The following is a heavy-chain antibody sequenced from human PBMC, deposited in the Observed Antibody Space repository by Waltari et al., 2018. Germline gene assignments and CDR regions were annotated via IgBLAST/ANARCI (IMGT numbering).Heavy chain of an antibody. CDR2: ISGSGGST. CDR1: GFTFSSYA. Sequence: VQLLESGGGLVQPGGSLRLSCAASGFTFSSYAMSWVRQAPGKGLEWVSAISGSGGSTYYAYSVKGRFTISRDNSKNTLYLQMNSLRAEDTAVYYCAKDSEYYYDSSGYYYWDYWGQGTLVTVSS. CDR3: AKDSEYYYDSSGYYYWDY. J-gene: IGHJ4*02. V-gene: IGHV3-23*01. D-gene: IGHD3-22*01.